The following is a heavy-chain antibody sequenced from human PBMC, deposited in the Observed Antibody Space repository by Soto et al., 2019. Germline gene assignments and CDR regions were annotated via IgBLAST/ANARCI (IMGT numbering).Heavy chain of an antibody. V-gene: IGHV3-23*01. Sequence: GGSLRLSCAASGFTFSSYAMSWVRQAPGKGLEWVSAISGSGGSTYYADSVKGRFTISRDNSKNTLYLQMNSLRAEDTAVYYCAKILGYCSGGSRYGVRSFDPWGQGTLVTVSS. CDR3: AKILGYCSGGSRYGVRSFDP. CDR1: GFTFSSYA. CDR2: ISGSGGST. J-gene: IGHJ5*02. D-gene: IGHD2-15*01.